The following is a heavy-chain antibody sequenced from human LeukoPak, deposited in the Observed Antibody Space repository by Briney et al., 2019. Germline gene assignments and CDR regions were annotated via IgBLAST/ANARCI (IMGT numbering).Heavy chain of an antibody. CDR3: TTDNVWGV. CDR2: VSDGGTT. Sequence: PGGSLRLSCAASGFTVNTAWMSWVRQAPGKGLEWVGRVSDGGTTEYAAPVKGRFTISRDDSKNTLYLQMSGLKSEDTGVYYCTTDNVWGVWGQGILVTVSS. CDR1: GFTVNTAW. V-gene: IGHV3-15*01. J-gene: IGHJ4*02. D-gene: IGHD3-16*01.